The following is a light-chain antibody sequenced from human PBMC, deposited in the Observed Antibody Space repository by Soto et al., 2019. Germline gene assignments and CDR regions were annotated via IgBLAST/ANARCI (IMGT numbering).Light chain of an antibody. Sequence: EIVMTQSPATLSVSPGERATLSCRASQSVSSNLAWYQQKPGQAPRLLIYGASTRATGIPARFSGSGSGTEFTLIISSLQSEDFAVYYWQQYNNWPPITFGQGTRLEIK. CDR2: GAS. V-gene: IGKV3-15*01. J-gene: IGKJ5*01. CDR3: QQYNNWPPIT. CDR1: QSVSSN.